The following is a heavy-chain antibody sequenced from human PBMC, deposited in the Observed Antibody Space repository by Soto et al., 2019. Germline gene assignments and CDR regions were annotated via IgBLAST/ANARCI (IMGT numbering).Heavy chain of an antibody. J-gene: IGHJ4*02. CDR1: GGTFSSYT. D-gene: IGHD6-19*01. V-gene: IGHV1-69*08. CDR3: ARDGESAVAGPYIDY. Sequence: QVQLVQSGAEVKKPGSSVKVSCKASGGTFSSYTISWVRQASGQGLEWMGRIIPILGIANYAQKFQGRVTITEDKSTSTAYMELSSLRSEDTAVYYCARDGESAVAGPYIDYWGQGTLVTVSS. CDR2: IIPILGIA.